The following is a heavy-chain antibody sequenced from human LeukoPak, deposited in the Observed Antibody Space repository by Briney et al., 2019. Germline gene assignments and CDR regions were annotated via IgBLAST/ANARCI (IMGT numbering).Heavy chain of an antibody. CDR2: FSSGDTNI. V-gene: IGHV3-11*04. CDR1: GFNFSDYY. Sequence: GGSLRLSCVASGFNFSDYYMSWVRQAPGRGLEWISFFSSGDTNIKYADSVKGRFTISRDNAKNSLYLQMNSLRAEDTAVYFCAREIHSTGYYYAGGYMDVWGEGTTVTVSS. D-gene: IGHD3-22*01. CDR3: AREIHSTGYYYAGGYMDV. J-gene: IGHJ6*03.